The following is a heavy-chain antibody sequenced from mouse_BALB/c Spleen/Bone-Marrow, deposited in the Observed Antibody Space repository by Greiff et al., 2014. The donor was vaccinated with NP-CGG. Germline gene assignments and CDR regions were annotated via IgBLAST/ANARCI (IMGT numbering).Heavy chain of an antibody. CDR1: VFTFSSYA. J-gene: IGHJ4*01. CDR3: ARGGGYYYAMDY. Sequence: EVQRVESGGGLVKPGGSLKLSCAASVFTFSSYAMSWVRQTPEKRLEWVASISSGGSTYYPDSVKGRFTISRDNARNILYLQMSSLRSEDTAMYYCARGGGYYYAMDYWGQGTSVTVSS. V-gene: IGHV5-6-5*01. CDR2: ISSGGST.